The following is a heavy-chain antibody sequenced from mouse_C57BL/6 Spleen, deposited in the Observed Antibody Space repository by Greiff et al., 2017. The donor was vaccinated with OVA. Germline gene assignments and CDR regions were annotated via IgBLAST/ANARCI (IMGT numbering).Heavy chain of an antibody. Sequence: VQLQQSGAELVKPGASVKLSCKASGYTFTSYWMQWVKQRPGQGLEWIGEIDPSDSYTNYNQKFKGKATLTVDTSSSTAYMQLSSLTSEDSAVYYCARRSLIRITTVGYFDVWGTGTTVTVSS. CDR2: IDPSDSYT. D-gene: IGHD1-1*01. J-gene: IGHJ1*03. CDR3: ARRSLIRITTVGYFDV. V-gene: IGHV1-50*01. CDR1: GYTFTSYW.